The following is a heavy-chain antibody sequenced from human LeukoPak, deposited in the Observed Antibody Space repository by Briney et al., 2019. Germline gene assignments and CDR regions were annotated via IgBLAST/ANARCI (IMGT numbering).Heavy chain of an antibody. Sequence: GGSLRLSCAGSGFTISSYWMTWVRQAPGKGLEWVANIKQDGSEKYYVDSVKGRFTISRDNAKNSLYLQMNSLRAADTAVYYCARVGANHWGSANFFDYWGQGILVTVSS. D-gene: IGHD7-27*01. CDR3: ARVGANHWGSANFFDY. J-gene: IGHJ4*02. CDR1: GFTISSYW. V-gene: IGHV3-7*01. CDR2: IKQDGSEK.